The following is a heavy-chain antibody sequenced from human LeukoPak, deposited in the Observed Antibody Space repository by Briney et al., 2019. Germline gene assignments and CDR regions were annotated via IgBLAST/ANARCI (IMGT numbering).Heavy chain of an antibody. V-gene: IGHV4-4*07. CDR2: IYTSGST. D-gene: IGHD3-3*01. CDR3: AREGYDFWSGYHNWFDP. CDR1: GDSISNYY. Sequence: SETLSLTCTVSGDSISNYYWSWIRQPAGKGLEWIGRIYTSGSTNYNPSLKSRVTMSVDTSKNQFSLKLSSVTAADTAVYYCAREGYDFWSGYHNWFDPWGQGTLVTVSS. J-gene: IGHJ5*02.